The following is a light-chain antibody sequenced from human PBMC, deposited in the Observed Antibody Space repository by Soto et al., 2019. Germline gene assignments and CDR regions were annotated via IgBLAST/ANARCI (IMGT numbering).Light chain of an antibody. J-gene: IGKJ4*01. CDR1: QSVSSY. Sequence: EIVLTPSPATLSLSPVERATPSCRASQSVSSYLAWYQQKPGQAPRLLIYDASNRATGIPARFSGSGSGTDFNLTISSLEPEEFAVYYGQQRSNWPPHFGGGTKVDIK. CDR3: QQRSNWPPH. V-gene: IGKV3-11*01. CDR2: DAS.